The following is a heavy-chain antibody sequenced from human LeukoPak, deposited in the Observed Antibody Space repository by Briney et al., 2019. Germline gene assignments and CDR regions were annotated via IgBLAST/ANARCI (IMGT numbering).Heavy chain of an antibody. CDR3: ASQPRGAEVTYYYYGMDV. V-gene: IGHV4-39*01. D-gene: IGHD5-18*01. Sequence: PSETLSLTCTVSDGSISSSLYYWGWIRQPPGKGLEWIASIYYSGSTYYNPSLEGRVTISVDASKNQFSLKLNSVTAADTAVYYCASQPRGAEVTYYYYGMDVWGQGTTVTVSS. J-gene: IGHJ6*02. CDR1: DGSISSSLYY. CDR2: IYYSGST.